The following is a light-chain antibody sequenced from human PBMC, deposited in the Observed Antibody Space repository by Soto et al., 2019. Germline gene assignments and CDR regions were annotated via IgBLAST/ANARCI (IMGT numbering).Light chain of an antibody. V-gene: IGKV1-33*01. J-gene: IGKJ2*01. CDR2: IAS. Sequence: DIQMTQSPSSVSASVGDRVTITCQATQDITKSLNWYQQKPGKAPKLLIYIASNLERGVPSRFSGSGSGTHFSLTISSLQPEDFASYFCQQYDRVPYTFGQGNKVDIK. CDR3: QQYDRVPYT. CDR1: QDITKS.